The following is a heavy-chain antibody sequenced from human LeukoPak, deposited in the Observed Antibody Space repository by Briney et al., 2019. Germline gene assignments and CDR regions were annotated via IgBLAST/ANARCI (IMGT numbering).Heavy chain of an antibody. D-gene: IGHD3-10*01. J-gene: IGHJ4*02. CDR2: VSYDGPNK. Sequence: PGGSLRLSCAASGFTFSRYGMHWVRQAPGKGLEWVAVVSYDGPNKYYADSVKGRFTISRGNSKNTLYMQMNSLRAEDTAVYYCAKGMAAYGSGSLFDYWGQGTLVTVSS. CDR1: GFTFSRYG. V-gene: IGHV3-30*18. CDR3: AKGMAAYGSGSLFDY.